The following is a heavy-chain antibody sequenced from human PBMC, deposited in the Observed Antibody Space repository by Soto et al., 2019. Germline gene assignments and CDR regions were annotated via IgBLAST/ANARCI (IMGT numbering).Heavy chain of an antibody. V-gene: IGHV4-31*11. CDR1: GGSIISADSY. J-gene: IGHJ5*02. D-gene: IGHD6-6*01. CDR2: IAYSGDT. CDR3: VRESVASGPNYFDT. Sequence: SETLSLTCAVSGGSIISADSYWFWIRKHPGEGLEWIGYIAYSGDTYYNPSLRSRVTISADTSENKFSLKLTSVTAADTAVYYCVRESVASGPNYFDTWGPGTLVTVSS.